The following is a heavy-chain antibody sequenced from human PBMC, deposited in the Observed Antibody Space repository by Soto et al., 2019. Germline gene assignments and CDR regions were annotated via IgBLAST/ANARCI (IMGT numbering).Heavy chain of an antibody. D-gene: IGHD2-2*01. V-gene: IGHV1-18*01. J-gene: IGHJ6*03. CDR1: GYTFTSYG. CDR2: ISAYNGNT. Sequence: ASVKVSCKASGYTFTSYGISWVRQPPGQGLEWMGWISAYNGNTNYAQKLQGRVTMTTDTSTSTAYMELRSLRSDDTAVYYCARPSYASYYYYFMDGWGKGTTVTVSS. CDR3: ARPSYASYYYYFMDG.